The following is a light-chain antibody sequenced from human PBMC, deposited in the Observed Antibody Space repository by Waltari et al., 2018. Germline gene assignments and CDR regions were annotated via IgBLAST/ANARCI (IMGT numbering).Light chain of an antibody. CDR3: CSYVGRYIWV. Sequence: GTSSDVGGYNYVSWYQQHPGKVPKLMIYDVSTRSSGVPDRFSGSKSGNTASLTISGLQTEDEADYYCCSYVGRYIWVFGGGTKLTVL. CDR2: DVS. V-gene: IGLV2-11*01. CDR1: SSDVGGYNY. J-gene: IGLJ3*02.